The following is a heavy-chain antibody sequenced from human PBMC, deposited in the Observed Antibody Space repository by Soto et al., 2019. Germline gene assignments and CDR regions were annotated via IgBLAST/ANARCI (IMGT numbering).Heavy chain of an antibody. CDR3: ARKVVVVPAASYYMDV. CDR2: IYYSGST. D-gene: IGHD2-2*01. J-gene: IGHJ6*03. CDR1: GGSISSSSYY. V-gene: IGHV4-39*01. Sequence: SETLSLTCTVSGGSISSSSYYWGWIRQPPGKGLEWIGSIYYSGSTYYNPSLKSRVTISVDTSKNQFSLKLSSVTAADTAVYYCARKVVVVPAASYYMDVWGKGTTVTVSS.